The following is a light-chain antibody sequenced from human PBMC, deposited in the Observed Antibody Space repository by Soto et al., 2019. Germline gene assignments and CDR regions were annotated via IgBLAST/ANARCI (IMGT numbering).Light chain of an antibody. J-gene: IGKJ5*01. CDR1: QSVSSY. CDR3: QQRSNWPLT. CDR2: DAS. V-gene: IGKV3-11*01. Sequence: EIVLTQSPATLSLSPGERATLFCRASQSVSSYFAWYQQKPGQAPNLLIYDASNRATGIPARFSGSGSGTDFTLTISSLEPEDFEVYYCQQRSNWPLTFGQGTRLEI.